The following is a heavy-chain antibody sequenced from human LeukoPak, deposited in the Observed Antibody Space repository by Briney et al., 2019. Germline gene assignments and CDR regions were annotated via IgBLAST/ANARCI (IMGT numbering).Heavy chain of an antibody. V-gene: IGHV3-30*02. CDR2: IRYDGSNK. CDR3: AKAYSGSYYGMGLDC. J-gene: IGHJ4*02. CDR1: GFTFSSSD. D-gene: IGHD1-26*01. Sequence: PGGSLRLSCAASGFTFSSSDMHWVRQAPGKGLEWVALIRYDGSNKYYADSVKGRFTISRDNSKNTLYLQMNSLRDEDTAVYYCAKAYSGSYYGMGLDCWGQGTLVTVSS.